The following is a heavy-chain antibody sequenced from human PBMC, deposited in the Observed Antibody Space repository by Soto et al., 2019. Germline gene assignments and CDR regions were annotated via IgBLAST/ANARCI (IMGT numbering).Heavy chain of an antibody. CDR2: MNPNSTKT. D-gene: IGHD2-21*01. CDR1: GYDFITYD. V-gene: IGHV1-8*01. CDR3: ARGFSQDIPVVLRGDIDH. J-gene: IGHJ4*02. Sequence: QVQLVQSGAEVKKPGASVKVSCKASGYDFITYDINWVRQATGQGLEWVGWMNPNSTKTGYAQKFQGRVTMTQNTSIGTAYMELGSLRSEDPAVYYCARGFSQDIPVVLRGDIDHWGQGTLVTVSS.